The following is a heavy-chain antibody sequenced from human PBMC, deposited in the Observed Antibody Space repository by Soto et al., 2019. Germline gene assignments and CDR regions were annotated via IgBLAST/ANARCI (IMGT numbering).Heavy chain of an antibody. J-gene: IGHJ4*02. V-gene: IGHV3-30-3*01. Sequence: QVQLLESGGGVVQTGTSLTLSWVACGFTFSKYAIHWVRQAPGKGLQLVAFISYDGRNKYYADSVKGRSTISRDNSNSPVQVEMNSPRADDTATYYCARDVRNWYDSSGLFYWHQGTMVTVSS. CDR1: GFTFSKYA. CDR2: ISYDGRNK. D-gene: IGHD3-22*01. CDR3: ARDVRNWYDSSGLFY.